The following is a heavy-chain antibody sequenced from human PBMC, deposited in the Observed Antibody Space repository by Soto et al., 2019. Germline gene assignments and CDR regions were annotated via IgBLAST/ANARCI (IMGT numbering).Heavy chain of an antibody. CDR1: GFSLSTSGVG. CDR3: AHIAVVRGVDDAFDI. J-gene: IGHJ3*02. V-gene: IGHV2-5*02. CDR2: IYWDDDK. D-gene: IGHD3-10*01. Sequence: QITLKESGPTLVKLTQTLTQTCTFSGFSLSTSGVGVGWIRQPPGKALEWLALIYWDDDKRYSPSLKSRLTITKATSKNQVVLTMTNMDPVDTATYYCAHIAVVRGVDDAFDIWGQGTMVTVSS.